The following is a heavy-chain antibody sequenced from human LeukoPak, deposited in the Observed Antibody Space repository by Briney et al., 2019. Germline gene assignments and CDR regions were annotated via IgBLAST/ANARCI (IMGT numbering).Heavy chain of an antibody. V-gene: IGHV3-23*01. CDR1: GFTFSSYA. Sequence: GGSLRLSCAASGFTFSSYAMSWVRQAPGKGLEWVSAISGSGGSTYYADSVKGRFTISRDNSKNTLYLQMNSLTDEDTAVYYCAKKWGVGTTTLDYFDYWGQGTLVAVSS. J-gene: IGHJ4*02. CDR3: AKKWGVGTTTLDYFDY. D-gene: IGHD1-26*01. CDR2: ISGSGGST.